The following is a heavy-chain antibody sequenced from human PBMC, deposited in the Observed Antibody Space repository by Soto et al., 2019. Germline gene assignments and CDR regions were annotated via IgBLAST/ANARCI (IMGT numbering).Heavy chain of an antibody. CDR1: GFIFSDYD. V-gene: IGHV3-23*01. CDR3: AKRGARYFYGMDV. J-gene: IGHJ6*02. CDR2: LSHSDGST. Sequence: EVQLLESGGGWVQPGGSLRLSCAASGFIFSDYDMDWVRQTPGRGREWVSSLSHSDGSTYYADSVQGRFTISRDYSNNTLHLQMNSLRAEDTAVYYCAKRGARYFYGMDVWGQGTTVTVSS. D-gene: IGHD3-16*01.